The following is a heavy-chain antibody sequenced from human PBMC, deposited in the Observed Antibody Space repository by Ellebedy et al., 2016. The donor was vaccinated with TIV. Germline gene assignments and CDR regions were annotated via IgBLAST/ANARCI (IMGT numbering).Heavy chain of an antibody. D-gene: IGHD1-26*01. CDR2: ISAGGATT. V-gene: IGHV3-23*01. CDR3: ARVEWEPRDFDY. Sequence: GESLKISCAASGFTLSSYAVSWVRQAPGKGLEWVSGISAGGATTYYADSVKGRFTISRDSSKNTLYLQMNSLRAEDTAVYYCARVEWEPRDFDYWGHGTLVTVSP. CDR1: GFTLSSYA. J-gene: IGHJ4*01.